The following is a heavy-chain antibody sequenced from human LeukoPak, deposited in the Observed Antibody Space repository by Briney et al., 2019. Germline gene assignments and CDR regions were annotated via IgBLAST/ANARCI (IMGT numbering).Heavy chain of an antibody. CDR1: GGSISSYY. CDR2: IYYSGST. V-gene: IGHV4-59*01. Sequence: SETLSLTCTVSGGSISSYYWSWIRQPPGKGLEWIGYIYYSGSTNYNPSLKSRVTISVDTSKNQFSLKLSSVTAADTAVYYCARGIVTDYLFDYWGQGTLVTVSS. D-gene: IGHD1-26*01. J-gene: IGHJ4*02. CDR3: ARGIVTDYLFDY.